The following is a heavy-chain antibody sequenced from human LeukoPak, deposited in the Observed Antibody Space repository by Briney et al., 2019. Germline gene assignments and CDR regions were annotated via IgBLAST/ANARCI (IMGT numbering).Heavy chain of an antibody. J-gene: IGHJ3*02. CDR1: GGSISSGGYY. V-gene: IGHV4-30-2*01. CDR2: IYHSGST. CDR3: ARASPRDYYGSGDGAFDI. Sequence: TSETLSLTCTVSGGSISSGGYYWSWIRQPPGKGLEWIGYIYHSGSTYYNPSLKSRVTISVDTSKNQFSLKLSSVTAADTAVYYCARASPRDYYGSGDGAFDIWGQGTMVTVSS. D-gene: IGHD3-10*01.